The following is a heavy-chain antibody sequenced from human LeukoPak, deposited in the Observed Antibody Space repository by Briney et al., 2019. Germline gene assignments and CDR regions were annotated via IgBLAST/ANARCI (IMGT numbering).Heavy chain of an antibody. CDR3: ARDPSRSWWGYFDY. Sequence: GGSLRLSCAASGSTLSSHAMSWVRQAPGKGLEWISTFSESSGSAHYADSVKGRFTISRDISKNTLYPQMNSLRAEDTAVYYCARDPSRSWWGYFDYWGQGALGTVSS. J-gene: IGHJ4*02. V-gene: IGHV3-23*01. CDR1: GSTLSSHA. D-gene: IGHD6-13*01. CDR2: FSESSGSA.